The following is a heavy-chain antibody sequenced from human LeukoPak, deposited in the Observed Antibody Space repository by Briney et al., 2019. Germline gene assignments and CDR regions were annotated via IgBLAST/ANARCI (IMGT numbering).Heavy chain of an antibody. J-gene: IGHJ4*02. CDR2: IKQDGSEK. CDR3: AKVATIFGVVIIASGYYFDY. Sequence: GGSLRLSCAASGFTFSSYWMSWVRQAPGKGLEWVANIKQDGSEKYYVDSVKGRFTISRDNSKNTLYLQMNSLRAEDTAVYYCAKVATIFGVVIIASGYYFDYWGQGTLVTVSS. D-gene: IGHD3-3*01. CDR1: GFTFSSYW. V-gene: IGHV3-7*03.